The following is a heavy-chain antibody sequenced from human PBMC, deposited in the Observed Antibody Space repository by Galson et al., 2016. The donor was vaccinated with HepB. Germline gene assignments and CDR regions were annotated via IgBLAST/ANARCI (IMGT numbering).Heavy chain of an antibody. Sequence: CAISGDSVSSNSAAWNWIRQSPSRGLEWLGRTYYRSKWYNDYAVSVRSRITINPDTSKNQFSLQLNSMTPEDTAVYYCARDPLIAVVPAVLFGAFDIWGQGTMVTVSS. V-gene: IGHV6-1*01. J-gene: IGHJ3*02. CDR2: TYYRSKWYN. CDR1: GDSVSSNSAA. CDR3: ARDPLIAVVPAVLFGAFDI. D-gene: IGHD2-2*01.